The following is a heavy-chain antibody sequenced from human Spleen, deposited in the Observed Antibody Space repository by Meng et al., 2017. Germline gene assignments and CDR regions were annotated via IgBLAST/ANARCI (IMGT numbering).Heavy chain of an antibody. Sequence: GESLKISCAASGFTVSTNYMGWVRQAPGKGLEWVSVIYDGGSTYYADSVRGRFTVSRDNSQNTLYLQMNSLRAEDTAVYYCARSLNYFDYWGRGTRVTVSS. J-gene: IGHJ4*02. V-gene: IGHV3-66*02. CDR2: IYDGGST. CDR1: GFTVSTNY. CDR3: ARSLNYFDY.